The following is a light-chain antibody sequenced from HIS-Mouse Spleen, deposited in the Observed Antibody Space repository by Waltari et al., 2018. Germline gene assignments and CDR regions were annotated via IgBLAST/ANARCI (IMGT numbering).Light chain of an antibody. CDR3: SSYTSSSPYVV. CDR2: EVS. Sequence: QSDLTQPASVSGSPGQSITIPCTGTSSDVGGYNDVPWYQQHPGKAPKIMIYEVSNRPSGVSNRFSGSKSGNTASLTISGLQAEDEADYYCSSYTSSSPYVVFGGGTKLTVL. CDR1: SSDVGGYND. V-gene: IGLV2-14*01. J-gene: IGLJ2*01.